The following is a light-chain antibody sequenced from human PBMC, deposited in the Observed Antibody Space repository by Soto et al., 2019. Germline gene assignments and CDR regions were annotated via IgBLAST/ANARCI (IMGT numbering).Light chain of an antibody. J-gene: IGKJ5*01. CDR2: ATS. CDR1: QDVSTW. V-gene: IGKV1-12*01. Sequence: DIQMTQSPSSVSASVGDTVTITCRASQDVSTWLAWYQQRPGKAPNLLIYATSSLQIGVPSRFSGSGSGTDFTLTIAGLQPEDFATYYCQQGLSFPITFGQGTRLDIK. CDR3: QQGLSFPIT.